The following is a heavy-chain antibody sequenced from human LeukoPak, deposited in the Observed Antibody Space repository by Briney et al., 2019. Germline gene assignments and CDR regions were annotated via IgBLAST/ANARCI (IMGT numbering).Heavy chain of an antibody. CDR2: INSVGSST. Sequence: GGSLRLSCAASGFTFSSYWMHWVRQAPGKGLVWVSRINSVGSSTSYADSVKGRFTISRDNAKNTLYLQMNSLRAEDTAVYYCARNYYDSSGFDYWGQGTLVTVSS. J-gene: IGHJ4*02. CDR1: GFTFSSYW. CDR3: ARNYYDSSGFDY. D-gene: IGHD3-22*01. V-gene: IGHV3-74*01.